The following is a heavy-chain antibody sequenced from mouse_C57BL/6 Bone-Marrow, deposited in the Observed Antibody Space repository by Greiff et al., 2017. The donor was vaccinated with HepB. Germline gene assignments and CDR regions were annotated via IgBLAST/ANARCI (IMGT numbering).Heavy chain of an antibody. CDR2: IHPNSGST. J-gene: IGHJ1*03. V-gene: IGHV1-64*01. D-gene: IGHD2-10*01. CDR1: GYTFTSYW. CDR3: AVLLSHWYFEV. Sequence: QVHVKQPGAELVKPGASVKLSCKASGYTFTSYWMHWVKQRPGQGLEWIGMIHPNSGSTNYNEKFKSKATLTVDKSSSTAYMQLSSLTSEDSTVYYCAVLLSHWYFEVWGTGTTVTVSS.